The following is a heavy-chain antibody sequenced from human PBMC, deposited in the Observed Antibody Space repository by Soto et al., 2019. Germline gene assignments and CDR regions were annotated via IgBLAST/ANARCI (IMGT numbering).Heavy chain of an antibody. D-gene: IGHD2-2*01. Sequence: SVKVSCKASGGTFSSYAISWVRQAPGQGLEWMGGIIPIFGTANYAQKFQGRVTITADESTSTAYMELSSLRSEDTAVYHCARLLVPAAISYYYYGMDVWGQGTTVTVSS. CDR3: ARLLVPAAISYYYYGMDV. CDR1: GGTFSSYA. CDR2: IIPIFGTA. J-gene: IGHJ6*02. V-gene: IGHV1-69*13.